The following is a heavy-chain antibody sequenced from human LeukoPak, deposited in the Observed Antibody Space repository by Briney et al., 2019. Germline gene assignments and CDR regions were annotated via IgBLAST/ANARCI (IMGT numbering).Heavy chain of an antibody. CDR1: GFTFSNYW. V-gene: IGHV3-21*04. Sequence: PGVSLRLSCAASGFTFSNYWMHWVRQDPGKSLVGGSSISSSSSYIYYADSVKGRFTISRDNAKNSLYLQMNSLRAEDTDVYYCAKNQRGQGEYYYYMDVWGKGPTVTVS. J-gene: IGHJ6*03. CDR2: ISSSSSYI. D-gene: IGHD1-26*01. CDR3: AKNQRGQGEYYYYMDV.